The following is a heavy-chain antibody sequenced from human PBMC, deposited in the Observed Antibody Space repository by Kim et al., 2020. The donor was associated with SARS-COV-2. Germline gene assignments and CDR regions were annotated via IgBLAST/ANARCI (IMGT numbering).Heavy chain of an antibody. J-gene: IGHJ4*02. V-gene: IGHV3-23*01. CDR3: AKRVSDPSLYYFDY. CDR1: GFTFSSYA. D-gene: IGHD2-21*02. Sequence: GGSLRLSCAASGFTFSSYAMSWVRQAPGKGLEWVSAISGSSGSTYYADSVKGRFTISRDNSKNTLYLQMNSLRAEDTAVYYCAKRVSDPSLYYFDYWGQGSLVTVSS. CDR2: ISGSSGST.